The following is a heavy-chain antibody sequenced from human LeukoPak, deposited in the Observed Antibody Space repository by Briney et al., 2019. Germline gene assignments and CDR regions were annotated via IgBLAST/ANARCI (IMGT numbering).Heavy chain of an antibody. D-gene: IGHD3-10*01. CDR1: GGSFSGYY. V-gene: IGHV4-34*01. CDR2: INHSGST. J-gene: IGHJ5*02. Sequence: PSETLSLTCAVYGGSFSGYYWSWIRRPPGKGLEWIGEINHSGSTNYNPSLKSRVTISVDTSKNQFSLKLSSVTAADTAVYYCARRNQYYYGSGSSFGPWGQGTLVTVSS. CDR3: ARRNQYYYGSGSSFGP.